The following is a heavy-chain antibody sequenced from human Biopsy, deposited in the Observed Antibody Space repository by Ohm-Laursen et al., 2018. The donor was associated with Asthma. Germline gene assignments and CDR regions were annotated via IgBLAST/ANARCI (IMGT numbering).Heavy chain of an antibody. J-gene: IGHJ4*02. CDR2: IWFDGSNK. Sequence: SLRLSCSASGFTFGSYGLHWVRQAPGKGLEWVADIWFDGSNKHYADSVKGRFTISRGNSKNTLYLQMNSLRAEDTALYYCGRERSYMVDYWGQGTLVTVSS. CDR3: GRERSYMVDY. D-gene: IGHD3-10*01. V-gene: IGHV3-33*01. CDR1: GFTFGSYG.